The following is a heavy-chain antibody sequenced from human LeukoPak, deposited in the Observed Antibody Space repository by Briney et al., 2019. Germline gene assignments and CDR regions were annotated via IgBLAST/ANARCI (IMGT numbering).Heavy chain of an antibody. Sequence: GGSLRLSCSASGFTFSSYAIQWVRQAPGKGLEYISAISSNGGSIYYEDSVKGRFTISRDNSKNTPYLQMSSLRAEDTAVYYCVPPRNELALYHWGQGTLVTVSS. V-gene: IGHV3-64D*06. CDR2: ISSNGGSI. CDR3: VPPRNELALYH. J-gene: IGHJ5*02. CDR1: GFTFSSYA. D-gene: IGHD1-1*01.